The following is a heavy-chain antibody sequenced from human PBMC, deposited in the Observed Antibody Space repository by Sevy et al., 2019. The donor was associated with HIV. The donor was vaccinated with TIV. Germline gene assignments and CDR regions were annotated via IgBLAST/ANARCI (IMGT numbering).Heavy chain of an antibody. CDR1: GFSISGYG. D-gene: IGHD6-19*01. V-gene: IGHV3-33*01. J-gene: IGHJ4*02. Sequence: GGSLRLSCAASGFSISGYGMHWVRQAPGKGLEWVAVIWYDGTNKEYADSLKGRFTISRDKSKNTLYLQMNSLRAEDTAVYYCAREDIRVAGIGYYFHSWGQGTLVTVSS. CDR3: AREDIRVAGIGYYFHS. CDR2: IWYDGTNK.